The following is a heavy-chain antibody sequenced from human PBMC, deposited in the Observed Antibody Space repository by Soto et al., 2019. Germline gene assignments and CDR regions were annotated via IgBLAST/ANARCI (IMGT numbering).Heavy chain of an antibody. V-gene: IGHV4-61*01. J-gene: IGHJ4*02. CDR3: GRTDDKGAWAAWY. Sequence: QVHLQESGPGLAKPSETLSLTCTFSGGSISRGRYAWSWIRQAPGKGLEWIGYIENNGHKGNNFPFNSRATISLDRSRNQISLRLTSVTAADTAVYYCGRTDDKGAWAAWYWGQGILVTVSS. CDR1: GGSISRGRYA. D-gene: IGHD1-26*01. CDR2: IENNGHK.